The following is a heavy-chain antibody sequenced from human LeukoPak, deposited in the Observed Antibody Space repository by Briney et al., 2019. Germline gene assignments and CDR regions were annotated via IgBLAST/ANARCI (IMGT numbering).Heavy chain of an antibody. D-gene: IGHD3-10*01. J-gene: IGHJ4*02. V-gene: IGHV3-15*01. Sequence: PGGSLRLSCAASGFTFSNAWMSWVRQAPGKGLEWVGRIKSKTDGGTTDYAAPVKGRFTISRDDSKNTLYLQMNSLKTEDTAVYYCTTDFDVLLWFGELLDDYWGRGTLVTVSS. CDR3: TTDFDVLLWFGELLDDY. CDR1: GFTFSNAW. CDR2: IKSKTDGGTT.